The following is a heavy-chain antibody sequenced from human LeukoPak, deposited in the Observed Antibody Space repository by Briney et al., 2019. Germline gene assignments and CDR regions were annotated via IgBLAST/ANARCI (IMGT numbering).Heavy chain of an antibody. CDR2: ISGSGGST. V-gene: IGHV3-23*01. D-gene: IGHD3-22*01. CDR3: AKTHYDSSGYYWA. CDR1: GFTLIRYA. J-gene: IGHJ5*02. Sequence: GGALSHSRVATGFTLIRYAMSWARQAPGHAREVVSAISGSGGSTYYADSVKGRFTISRDNSKNTLYLQMNSLRAEDTAVYYCAKTHYDSSGYYWAWGQGTLVTVSS.